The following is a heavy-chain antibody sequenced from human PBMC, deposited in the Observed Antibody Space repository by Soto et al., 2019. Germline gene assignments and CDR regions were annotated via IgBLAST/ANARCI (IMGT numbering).Heavy chain of an antibody. CDR2: IDWDDDK. J-gene: IGHJ4*02. CDR3: AQTGVTSFDY. V-gene: IGHV2-70*11. D-gene: IGHD2-2*01. Sequence: SGPTLVNPTQTLTLSCTFSGFSLSTSGMCVSWIRQPPGKALEWLARIDWDDDKYYSTSLKTRLTISKDTSKNQVVLTMTNMDTYYTATDYGAQTGVTSFDYWGQGTLVTVSS. CDR1: GFSLSTSGMC.